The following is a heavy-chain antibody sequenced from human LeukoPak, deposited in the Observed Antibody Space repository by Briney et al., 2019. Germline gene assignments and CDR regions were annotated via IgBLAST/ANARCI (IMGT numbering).Heavy chain of an antibody. CDR1: GFTFSSYA. V-gene: IGHV3-23*01. CDR3: ARVGGGSKSYYYMDV. J-gene: IGHJ6*03. Sequence: GGSLRLSCAASGFTFSSYAMRWLRQAPGEGGEWVTAISGSGGSTYYADSVKGRCTISRENSKNTLYLQMNSPRAEDTGVYYSARVGGGSKSYYYMDVWSKGSTLTLSS. CDR2: ISGSGGST. D-gene: IGHD4-11*01.